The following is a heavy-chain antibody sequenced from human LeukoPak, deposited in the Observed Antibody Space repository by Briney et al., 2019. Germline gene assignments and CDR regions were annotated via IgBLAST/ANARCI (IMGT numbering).Heavy chain of an antibody. CDR1: GGSINSSIYY. CDR3: ARQWLVSPLFDY. Sequence: SETLSLTCTVSGGSINSSIYYWGWIRQPPGKGLEWIGNIFYSGSTYYNPSLRSRVTVSVHTSKNQLSLKLSSVTAADTAVYYCARQWLVSPLFDYWGQGTLVTVSS. D-gene: IGHD6-19*01. CDR2: IFYSGST. V-gene: IGHV4-39*01. J-gene: IGHJ4*02.